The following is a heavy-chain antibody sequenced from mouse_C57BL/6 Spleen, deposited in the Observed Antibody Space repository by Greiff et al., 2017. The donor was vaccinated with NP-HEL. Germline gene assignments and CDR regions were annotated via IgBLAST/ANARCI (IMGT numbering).Heavy chain of an antibody. Sequence: QVQLQQPGAELVMPGASVKLSCKASGYTFTSYWMHWVKQRPGQGLEWIGEIDPSDSYTNYNQKFKGKSTLTVDKSSSTAYMQLSSLTSEYSAVYYCARWSTTVVNWGQGTTLTVSS. CDR3: ARWSTTVVN. CDR2: IDPSDSYT. CDR1: GYTFTSYW. V-gene: IGHV1-69*01. D-gene: IGHD1-1*01. J-gene: IGHJ2*01.